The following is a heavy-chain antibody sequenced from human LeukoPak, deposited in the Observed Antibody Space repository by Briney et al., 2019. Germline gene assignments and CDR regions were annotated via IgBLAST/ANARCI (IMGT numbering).Heavy chain of an antibody. CDR2: TSYSGDA. CDR1: GAPVSDYY. CDR3: ARHAPGYSSGRFDP. D-gene: IGHD3-22*01. J-gene: IGHJ5*02. V-gene: IGHV4-59*08. Sequence: SETLSLTCSVSGAPVSDYYGSWIRQSPGKGLEWIAYTSYSGDADYNPSLRSRVAMSIDTTNNQFSLRLTSVTAADTAVYYCARHAPGYSSGRFDPCGQGILVTVSS.